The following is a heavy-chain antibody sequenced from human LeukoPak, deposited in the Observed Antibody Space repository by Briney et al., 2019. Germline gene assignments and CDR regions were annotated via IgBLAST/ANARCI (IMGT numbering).Heavy chain of an antibody. J-gene: IGHJ4*02. V-gene: IGHV3-48*04. CDR3: AKDFGDFFPPLFDH. CDR1: GFTFSSYS. CDR2: ISSSSTTI. Sequence: GGSLRLSCAASGFTFSSYSMMWVRQAPGKGLEWVSYISSSSTTIHYADSVKGRFTISRDNAKNSLYLQMNSLRAEDTAVYYCAKDFGDFFPPLFDHWGQGTLVTVSS. D-gene: IGHD4-17*01.